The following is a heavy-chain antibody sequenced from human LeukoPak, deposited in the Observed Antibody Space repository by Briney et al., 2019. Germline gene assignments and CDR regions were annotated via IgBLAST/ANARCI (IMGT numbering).Heavy chain of an antibody. Sequence: GGSLRLSCAASGFTFSSYAMSWVRQAPGKGLEWVSAISGSGGSTYYADSVKGRFTISRDNSKNTLYLQTNSLRAEDTAVYYCAKDVDFVVVAATLDYWGQGTLVTVSS. V-gene: IGHV3-23*01. D-gene: IGHD2-15*01. CDR1: GFTFSSYA. CDR3: AKDVDFVVVAATLDY. CDR2: ISGSGGST. J-gene: IGHJ4*02.